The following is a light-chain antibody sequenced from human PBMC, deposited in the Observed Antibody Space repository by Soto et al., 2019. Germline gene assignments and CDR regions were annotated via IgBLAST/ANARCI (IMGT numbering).Light chain of an antibody. Sequence: DIQMTQSPSSLSASVGDRVTITCRGSQGISSWLAWYQQKPGKAPRLLIYKASSLASGVPSRFSGSGSGTEFTLTISSLQPDDFATSYCQQYKPFGQGTRVEIK. CDR1: QGISSW. V-gene: IGKV1-5*03. J-gene: IGKJ1*01. CDR3: QQYKP. CDR2: KAS.